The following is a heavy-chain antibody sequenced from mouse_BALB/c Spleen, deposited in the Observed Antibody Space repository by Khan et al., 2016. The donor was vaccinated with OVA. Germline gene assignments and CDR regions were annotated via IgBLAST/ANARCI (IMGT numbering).Heavy chain of an antibody. D-gene: IGHD1-1*01. CDR2: ISYSGVT. V-gene: IGHV3-2*02. Sequence: EVQLQESGPGLVKPSQSLSLTCTVTGYSITSGYAWNWIRQFPGNKLEWMGYISYSGVTSYTPSLKSRISLTRDTSKNQFFLQLNSVTTEDTATDYCARGNYYGYYCDDGGQGTTLTVSS. CDR3: ARGNYYGYYCDD. CDR1: GYSITSGYA. J-gene: IGHJ2*01.